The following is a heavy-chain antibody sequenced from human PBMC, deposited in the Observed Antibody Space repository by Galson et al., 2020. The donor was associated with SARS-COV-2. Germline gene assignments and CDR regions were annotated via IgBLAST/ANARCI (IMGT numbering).Heavy chain of an antibody. CDR3: ASGGYCSSTSCYKGPDYYYYYGMDV. Sequence: ASVKVSCKASEYTFTSYDINWVRQATGQGLEWMGWMNPNSGNTGYAQKFQGRVTMTRNTSISTAYMELSSLRSEDTAVYYCASGGYCSSTSCYKGPDYYYYYGMDVWGQGTTVTVSS. CDR2: MNPNSGNT. CDR1: EYTFTSYD. J-gene: IGHJ6*02. D-gene: IGHD2-2*02. V-gene: IGHV1-8*01.